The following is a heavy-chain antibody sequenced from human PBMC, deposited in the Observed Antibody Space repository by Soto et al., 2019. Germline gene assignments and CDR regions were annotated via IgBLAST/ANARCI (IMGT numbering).Heavy chain of an antibody. D-gene: IGHD1-26*01. V-gene: IGHV4-39*01. J-gene: IGHJ4*02. CDR2: IYYSGRT. CDR1: GGSISSSSYY. CDR3: ARRLSGNFDS. Sequence: SETLSLTCTVSGGSISSSSYYWGWIRQPPGKGLEWIGSIYYSGRTYYNPSLKSRVTISVDTSKNQFSLKLSSVTAADTAVYYCARRLSGNFDSWGQGTLVTVSS.